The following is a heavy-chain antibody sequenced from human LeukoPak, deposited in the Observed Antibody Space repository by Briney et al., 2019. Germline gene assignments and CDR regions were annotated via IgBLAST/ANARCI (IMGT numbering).Heavy chain of an antibody. CDR3: VGYGSGSYYNYYMDV. CDR2: ISYDGSNK. D-gene: IGHD3-10*01. J-gene: IGHJ6*03. V-gene: IGHV3-30*03. Sequence: QPGGSLRLSCAASGFTFSSYGMHWVRQAPGKGLEWVAVISYDGSNKYYADSVKGRFTISRDNSKNTLYLQMNSLRAEDTAVYYCVGYGSGSYYNYYMDVWGKGTTVTVSS. CDR1: GFTFSSYG.